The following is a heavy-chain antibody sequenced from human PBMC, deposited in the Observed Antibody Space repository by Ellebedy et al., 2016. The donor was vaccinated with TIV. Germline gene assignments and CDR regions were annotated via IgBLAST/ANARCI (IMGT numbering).Heavy chain of an antibody. CDR2: IYYSGST. J-gene: IGHJ3*02. V-gene: IGHV4-59*08. CDR3: ARLSRKQGSGSYYSAFDI. D-gene: IGHD3-10*01. CDR1: SDSMSTYY. Sequence: MPSETLSLTCNVSSDSMSTYYWSWIRQPPGKGLEWIGYIYYSGSTNYNPSLKSRVTISVDTSKNQFSLNLSSVSAADTATYYSARLSRKQGSGSYYSAFDIWGQGTTVTVSS.